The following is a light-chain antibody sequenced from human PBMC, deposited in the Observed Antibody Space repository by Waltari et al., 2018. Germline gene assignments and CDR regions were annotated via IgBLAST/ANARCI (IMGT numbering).Light chain of an antibody. CDR2: VAS. CDR1: HHISSW. V-gene: IGKV1-12*01. J-gene: IGKJ1*01. CDR3: QQYNNWPKT. Sequence: DIQLTQSPSFVSASIGDRVTITCRASHHISSWLAWYQQKPGKAPKLLIYVASTLHSGVPSRFSGGGSGTEFTLTISSLQPEDFAVYYCQQYNNWPKTFGQGTKVEIK.